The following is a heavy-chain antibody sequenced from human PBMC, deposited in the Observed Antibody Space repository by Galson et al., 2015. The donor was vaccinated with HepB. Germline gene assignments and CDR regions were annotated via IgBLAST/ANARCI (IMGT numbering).Heavy chain of an antibody. Sequence: SLRLSCAASGFTVSSNYMSWVRQAPGKGLEWVSVIYSGGSTYYADSVKGRFTISRDNSKNTLYLQMNSLRAEDTAVYYCARDGRTAMVFGAYYYGMDVWGQGTTVTVSS. J-gene: IGHJ6*02. CDR1: GFTVSSNY. CDR2: IYSGGST. CDR3: ARDGRTAMVFGAYYYGMDV. V-gene: IGHV3-66*02. D-gene: IGHD5-18*01.